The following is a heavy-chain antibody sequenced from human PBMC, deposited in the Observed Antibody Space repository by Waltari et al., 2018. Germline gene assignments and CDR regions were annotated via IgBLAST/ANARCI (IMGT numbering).Heavy chain of an antibody. CDR1: GGSMNSYF. J-gene: IGHJ4*02. CDR3: AREIYGGNSRPLDY. CDR2: IYYNGNT. V-gene: IGHV4-59*01. D-gene: IGHD2-21*02. Sequence: QVQLQESGPGLLRPSETLSLTCIVSGGSMNSYFWHWVRQPPGKGLDWIGYIYYNGNTNYNPSLKSRVSISVDTSKNQFSLKLSSVTAADTAVYYCAREIYGGNSRPLDYWGQGTLVTVSS.